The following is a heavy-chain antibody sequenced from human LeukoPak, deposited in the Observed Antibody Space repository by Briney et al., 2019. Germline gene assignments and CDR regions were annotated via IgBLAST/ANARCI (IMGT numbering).Heavy chain of an antibody. J-gene: IGHJ4*02. D-gene: IGHD5-18*01. CDR3: ARDEENTAASPYFDY. V-gene: IGHV1-46*01. CDR2: INPSGGST. Sequence: ASVKVSCKASGYTFTSYYMHWVRQAPGQGLEWMGIINPSGGSTSYAQKFQGRVTMTRDTSTSTVYMELSSLRSEDTAVYYCARDEENTAASPYFDYWGQGTLVTVSS. CDR1: GYTFTSYY.